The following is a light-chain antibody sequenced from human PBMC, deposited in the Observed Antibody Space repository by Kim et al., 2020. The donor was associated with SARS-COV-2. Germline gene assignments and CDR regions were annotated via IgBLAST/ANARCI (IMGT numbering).Light chain of an antibody. CDR2: DVS. J-gene: IGLJ2*01. CDR1: SSDVGGYNY. V-gene: IGLV2-11*01. Sequence: SPGQSVTISCTGTSSDVGGYNYVSWYQQHPGKAPKLLIYDVSKRPSGVPDRFSGSKSGNTASLTISGLQAEDEADYYCCSYAGSVVFGGGTQLTVL. CDR3: CSYAGSVV.